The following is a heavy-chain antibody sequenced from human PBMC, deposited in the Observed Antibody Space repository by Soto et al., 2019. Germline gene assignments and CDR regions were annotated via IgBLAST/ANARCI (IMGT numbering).Heavy chain of an antibody. V-gene: IGHV4-30-4*01. J-gene: IGHJ4*02. CDR3: ALDFKRYISSPVTLAY. Sequence: QVQLQESGPGLVQPSQTLSLTCTVSGDSIRSGDYYWSWVRQSPGKGLEWIGCIYYSGTTYYIPSLETRLTMSVDTSRNQFSLTLSSVPAADTAMYFRALDFKRYISSPVTLAYWAQGTLFTFSS. D-gene: IGHD6-6*01. CDR1: GDSIRSGDYY. CDR2: IYYSGTT.